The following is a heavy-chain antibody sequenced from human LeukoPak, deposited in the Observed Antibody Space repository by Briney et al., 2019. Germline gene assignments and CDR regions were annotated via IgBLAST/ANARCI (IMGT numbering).Heavy chain of an antibody. D-gene: IGHD3-10*01. CDR2: ISACNGNT. J-gene: IGHJ4*02. CDR1: GYTFTSYG. Sequence: ASVKVSCKASGYTFTSYGISWVRQAPGQGLEWMGWISACNGNTNYAQKLQGRVTMTTDTSTSTAYMELRSLRSDDTAVYYCARETYYYGSGSYYLDYWGQGTLVTVSS. V-gene: IGHV1-18*01. CDR3: ARETYYYGSGSYYLDY.